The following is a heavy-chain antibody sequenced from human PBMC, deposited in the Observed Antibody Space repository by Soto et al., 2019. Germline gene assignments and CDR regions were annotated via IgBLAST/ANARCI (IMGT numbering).Heavy chain of an antibody. D-gene: IGHD6-25*01. V-gene: IGHV1-8*01. CDR3: ARRKERSGPHYFDS. CDR1: GYTFTSCD. CDR2: LNPYTGNT. J-gene: IGHJ4*02. Sequence: QVPLVQSGAEVKKPGASVRVSCKASGYTFTSCDIHWVRQATGQGLEWMGWLNPYTGNTGYAEKFQGRVTMTRNTSINTAYMELSSLRSEDTAVYYCARRKERSGPHYFDSWGQGTLATVSS.